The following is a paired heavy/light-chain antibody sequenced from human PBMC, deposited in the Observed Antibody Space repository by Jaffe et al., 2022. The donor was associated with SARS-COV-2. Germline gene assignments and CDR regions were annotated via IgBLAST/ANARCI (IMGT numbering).Light chain of an antibody. CDR1: SSNIGAGHD. J-gene: IGLJ3*02. V-gene: IGLV1-40*01. CDR2: GNG. CDR3: QSYDSSLSAWV. Sequence: QSVLTQSPSVSGAPGQRVNISCTGSSSNIGAGHDVHWYRQLPGTVPRLLIYGNGNRYAGVPDRFSGSKSGTSASLAITGLQADDEADYYCQSYDSSLSAWVFGGGTKLTVL.
Heavy chain of an antibody. Sequence: QITLKESGPALVKPTQTLTLTCTLSGFSLSTSEVGVAWIRQPPGKALEWLTVIFWDGDRRHSPSLRGRLTITEDASKNQVVLTMSNIGPADTGTYYCVLSGRDSTAYYFDYWGQGIVVTVSS. CDR2: IFWDGDR. V-gene: IGHV2-5*04. CDR1: GFSLSTSEVG. CDR3: VLSGRDSTAYYFDY. J-gene: IGHJ4*02. D-gene: IGHD2-8*02.